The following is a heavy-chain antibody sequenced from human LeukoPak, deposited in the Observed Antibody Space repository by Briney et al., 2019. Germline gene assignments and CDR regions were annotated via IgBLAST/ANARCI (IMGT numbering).Heavy chain of an antibody. D-gene: IGHD6-19*01. Sequence: GGSLRLSCEASGFTFGDYGMSWVRQGPGKGLEWVSGINWSGGRTGYADSVRGRFFISRDNANNALYLEMNSLRAEDTAFYYCARAGIAVAATFWFDPWGQGTLVTVSS. V-gene: IGHV3-20*04. J-gene: IGHJ5*02. CDR1: GFTFGDYG. CDR2: INWSGGRT. CDR3: ARAGIAVAATFWFDP.